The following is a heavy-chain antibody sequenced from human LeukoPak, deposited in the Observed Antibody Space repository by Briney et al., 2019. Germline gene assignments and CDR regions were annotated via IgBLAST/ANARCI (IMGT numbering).Heavy chain of an antibody. CDR1: DYSISSGYH. CDR3: ARGYIGNSGRYYYYYMDV. V-gene: IGHV4-38-2*01. J-gene: IGHJ6*03. Sequence: SETLSLTCAVSDYSISSGYHWGWIRQPPEKGLEWIGSISRSGSTYYSPSLKGRVTMSVGSSKNEFSLNLSSVTAADTAVYYCARGYIGNSGRYYYYYMDVWGKGTTVTVSS. D-gene: IGHD1-26*01. CDR2: ISRSGST.